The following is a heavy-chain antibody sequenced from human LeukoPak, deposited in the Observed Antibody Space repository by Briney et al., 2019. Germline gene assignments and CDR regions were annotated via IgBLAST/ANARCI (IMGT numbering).Heavy chain of an antibody. V-gene: IGHV3-33*01. D-gene: IGHD2-21*02. Sequence: AGGSLRLPCAASGFTFSSYGMHWVRQAPGKGLEWVAVIWYDGSNKYYADSVKGRFTISRDNSKNTLYLQMNSLRAEDTAVYYCASDATRPGPADLVVVTAILDYWGQGTLGSVSS. J-gene: IGHJ4*02. CDR3: ASDATRPGPADLVVVTAILDY. CDR1: GFTFSSYG. CDR2: IWYDGSNK.